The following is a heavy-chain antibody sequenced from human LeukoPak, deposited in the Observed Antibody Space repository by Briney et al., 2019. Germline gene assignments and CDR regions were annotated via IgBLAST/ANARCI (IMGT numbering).Heavy chain of an antibody. J-gene: IGHJ4*02. V-gene: IGHV4-61*02. Sequence: PSETLSLTCTVSGGSISSGSYYWSWIRTPAGKGLEWIGRIYTSGSTNYNPSLKSRVTISVDTSKNQFSLKLSSVTAADTAVYYCARDRISTNFWSGYYDYWGQGTLVTVSS. CDR3: ARDRISTNFWSGYYDY. D-gene: IGHD3-3*01. CDR2: IYTSGST. CDR1: GGSISSGSYY.